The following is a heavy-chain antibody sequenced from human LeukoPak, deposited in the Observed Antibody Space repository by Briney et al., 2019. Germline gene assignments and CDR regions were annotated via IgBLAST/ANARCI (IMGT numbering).Heavy chain of an antibody. V-gene: IGHV1-69*13. J-gene: IGHJ4*02. CDR2: IIPIFGTA. D-gene: IGHD1-26*01. CDR3: ARVGATTSIVYYFDY. CDR1: GGTFSSYA. Sequence: ASVKVSCKASGGTFSSYAISWVRQAPGQGLEWMGGIIPIFGTANYAQKFQGRVTITADESTSTAYMELSSLRSEDTAVYYCARVGATTSIVYYFDYWGQGTLVTVSS.